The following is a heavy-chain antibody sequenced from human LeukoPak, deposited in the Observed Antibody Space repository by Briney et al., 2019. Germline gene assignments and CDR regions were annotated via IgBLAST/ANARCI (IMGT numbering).Heavy chain of an antibody. Sequence: PGGSLRLSCAASGFTVCSNYMSWVRQAPGKGLEWVANINQDGGEKYYVDSVKGRFTISRDNAKKSLYLQMNSLRAEDTAVYYCARDRVWTVLYWGQGTLVTVSS. CDR2: INQDGGEK. J-gene: IGHJ4*02. V-gene: IGHV3-7*01. CDR3: ARDRVWTVLY. D-gene: IGHD6-13*01. CDR1: GFTVCSNY.